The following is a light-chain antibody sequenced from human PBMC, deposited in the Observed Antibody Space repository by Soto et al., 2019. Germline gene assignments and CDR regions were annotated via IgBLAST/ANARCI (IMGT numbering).Light chain of an antibody. J-gene: IGLJ1*01. CDR3: SSYTSSSTLLYV. CDR2: EVS. V-gene: IGLV2-14*01. CDR1: SSDVGGYNY. Sequence: QSALTQPASVSGSPGQSITISCTGTSSDVGGYNYVSWYQQHPGKAPKLMIYEVSNRPSGVSNRFSGSKSGNTASLTISGLQAEDEADYYCSSYTSSSTLLYVFGTGP.